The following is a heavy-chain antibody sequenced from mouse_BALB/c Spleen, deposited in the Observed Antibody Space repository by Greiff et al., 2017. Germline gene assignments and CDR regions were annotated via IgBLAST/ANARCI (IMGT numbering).Heavy chain of an antibody. CDR1: GYAFTNYL. CDR3: ARWGSTRITGGFAY. J-gene: IGHJ3*01. Sequence: QVQLQQSGAELVRPGTSVKVSCKASGYAFTNYLIEWVKQRPGQGLAWIGVINPGSGGTNYNEKFKGKATLTADKSSSTAYMQHSSLTSDDSAVYFCARWGSTRITGGFAYWGQGTLVTVSA. D-gene: IGHD2-4*01. V-gene: IGHV1-54*01. CDR2: INPGSGGT.